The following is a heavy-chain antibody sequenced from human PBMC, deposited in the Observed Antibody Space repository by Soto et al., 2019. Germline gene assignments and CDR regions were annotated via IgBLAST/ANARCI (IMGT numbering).Heavy chain of an antibody. Sequence: GGSLRLSCAASGFTFSSYAMHWVRQAPGKGLEWVAVISYDGSNKYYADSVKGRFTISRDNSKNTLYLQMNSLRAEDTAVYYCARVDTAMVVYYYGMDVWGQGTTVTVSS. CDR2: ISYDGSNK. CDR3: ARVDTAMVVYYYGMDV. J-gene: IGHJ6*02. CDR1: GFTFSSYA. D-gene: IGHD5-18*01. V-gene: IGHV3-30-3*01.